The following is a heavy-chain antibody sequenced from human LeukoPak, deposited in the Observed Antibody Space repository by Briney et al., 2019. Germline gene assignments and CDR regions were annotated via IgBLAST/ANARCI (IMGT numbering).Heavy chain of an antibody. V-gene: IGHV3-48*03. CDR3: AELGITMIGGV. CDR2: IDSNSRTI. D-gene: IGHD3-10*02. CDR1: GFTFSTYE. J-gene: IGHJ6*04. Sequence: GGSLRLACAASGFTFSTYEMDWVRQAPGKGLEWISYIDSNSRTIHYADSVRGRFTISRDNAKNSLFLQMNSLRAEDTAVYYCAELGITMIGGVWGKGTTVTISS.